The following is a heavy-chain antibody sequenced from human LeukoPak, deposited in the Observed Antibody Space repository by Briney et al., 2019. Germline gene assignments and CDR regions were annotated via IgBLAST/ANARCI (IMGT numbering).Heavy chain of an antibody. Sequence: SETLSLTCTVSGGSISSYYWTWIRQSPGKGLEWIGEINHRGVTNYRPSLGGRVSIFTDRSLNQFSLRLTSVTAADTGTYYCASGPGTSVIRGVSPKYWGQGTPVTVSS. CDR3: ASGPGTSVIRGVSPKY. V-gene: IGHV4-34*01. D-gene: IGHD3-10*01. CDR1: GGSISSYY. J-gene: IGHJ4*02. CDR2: INHRGVT.